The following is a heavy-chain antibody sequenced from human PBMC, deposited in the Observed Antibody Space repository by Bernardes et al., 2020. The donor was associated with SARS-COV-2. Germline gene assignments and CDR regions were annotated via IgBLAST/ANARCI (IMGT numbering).Heavy chain of an antibody. CDR1: GFTFHNFG. V-gene: IGHV3-30*18. CDR3: AKLRSVLWVHPYYNAMDA. J-gene: IGHJ6*02. Sequence: LITSCEASGFTFHNFGMHWVRQAPGPGLAWVAVISYEGSIQHYADSVKGRFTISRDSSKNTVYLQMNTLRPEDTAVYYCAKLRSVLWVHPYYNAMDAWGQGTTVTVSS. D-gene: IGHD3-10*01. CDR2: ISYEGSIQ.